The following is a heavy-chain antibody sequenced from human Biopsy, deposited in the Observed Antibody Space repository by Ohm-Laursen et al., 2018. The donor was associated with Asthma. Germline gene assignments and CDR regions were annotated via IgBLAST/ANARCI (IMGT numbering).Heavy chain of an antibody. Sequence: SETLSLTCSVSGAAISRGGYYWSWIRQPPGKGLEWIGSISYTGNTDIPSLRSRVTLSVDTSKNNFSLKLTSVTAADTAVFYCARHWNWGSFFDYWGQGMLVTVSS. CDR1: GAAISRGGYY. CDR3: ARHWNWGSFFDY. CDR2: ISYTGNT. D-gene: IGHD7-27*01. V-gene: IGHV4-39*01. J-gene: IGHJ4*02.